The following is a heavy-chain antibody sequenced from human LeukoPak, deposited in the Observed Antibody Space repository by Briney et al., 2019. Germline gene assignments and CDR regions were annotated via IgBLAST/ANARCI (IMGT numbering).Heavy chain of an antibody. Sequence: PGGSLRLSCAVSGFTVTNNYMIWVRQAPGKGLECVSISYSGGSTFYADSVKGRFTISRDNAKNSLYLQMNSLRAEDTAVYYCTVVAGSGTPVDYWGQGTLVTVSS. CDR2: SYSGGST. V-gene: IGHV3-53*01. CDR1: GFTVTNNY. CDR3: TVVAGSGTPVDY. J-gene: IGHJ4*02. D-gene: IGHD3-10*01.